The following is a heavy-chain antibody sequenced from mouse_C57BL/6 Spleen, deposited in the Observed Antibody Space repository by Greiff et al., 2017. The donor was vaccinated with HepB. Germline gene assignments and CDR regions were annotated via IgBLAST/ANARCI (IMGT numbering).Heavy chain of an antibody. CDR2: INPYNGGT. D-gene: IGHD1-1*01. V-gene: IGHV1-19*01. CDR1: GYTFTDYY. Sequence: EVQLQQSGPVLVKPGASVKMSCKASGYTFTDYYMNWVKQSHGKSLEWIGVINPYNGGTSYNQKFKGKATLTVDKSSSTAYMELNSLTSEDSAVYYCARWTTVEDAMDYWGQGTSVTVSS. J-gene: IGHJ4*01. CDR3: ARWTTVEDAMDY.